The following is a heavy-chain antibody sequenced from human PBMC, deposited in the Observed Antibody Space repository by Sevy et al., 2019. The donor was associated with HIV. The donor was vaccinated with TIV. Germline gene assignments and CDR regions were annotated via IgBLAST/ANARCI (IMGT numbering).Heavy chain of an antibody. D-gene: IGHD6-6*01. CDR2: IYYSGST. V-gene: IGHV4-59*08. J-gene: IGHJ2*01. Sequence: SETLSLTCTVSGGSISSYYWSWIRQPPGKGLEWIGYIYYSGSTNYNPSLKSRVTISVDTSKNQFSLKLSSVTAADTAVYYWARHAARQETIAALMWYFDLWGRGTLVTVSS. CDR3: ARHAARQETIAALMWYFDL. CDR1: GGSISSYY.